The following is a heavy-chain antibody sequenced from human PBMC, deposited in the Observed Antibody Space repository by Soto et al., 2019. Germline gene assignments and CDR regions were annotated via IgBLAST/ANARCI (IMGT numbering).Heavy chain of an antibody. V-gene: IGHV4-59*11. D-gene: IGHD7-27*01. CDR1: CGSINNHY. Sequence: SETLSLTCTVSCGSINNHYWSWIRQPPGKGLEWIGYIYYTGSTNYNPSLKSRVTISVDTSKNQFSLNLTSLTAADTAIYYCARSNWYSEYWGQGTLVTVSS. CDR2: IYYTGST. CDR3: ARSNWYSEY. J-gene: IGHJ4*02.